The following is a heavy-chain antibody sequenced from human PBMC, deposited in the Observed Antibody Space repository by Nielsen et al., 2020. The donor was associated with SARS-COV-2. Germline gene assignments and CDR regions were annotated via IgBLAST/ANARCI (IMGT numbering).Heavy chain of an antibody. CDR2: IKPDGSEK. D-gene: IGHD3-10*01. CDR3: ARDRSGFTMVRTYAMDV. CDR1: GFTFSSLW. Sequence: GESLKISCAASGFTFSSLWMSWVRQVPGKGLEWVADIKPDGSEKFYVDSVKGRFTISRDNAKNSMSLQMSSLRAEDTAVFYCARDRSGFTMVRTYAMDVWGQGTTVTVSS. V-gene: IGHV3-7*01. J-gene: IGHJ6*02.